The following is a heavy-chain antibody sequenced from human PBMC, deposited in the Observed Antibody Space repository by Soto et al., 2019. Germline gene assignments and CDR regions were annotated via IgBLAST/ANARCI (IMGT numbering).Heavy chain of an antibody. CDR1: GGTFSSYA. D-gene: IGHD3-10*01. J-gene: IGHJ6*01. V-gene: IGHV1-69*12. Sequence: QVQLVQSGAEVKKPGSSVKVSCKASGGTFSSYAISWVRQAPGQGLEWMGGIIPIFGTANYAQKFQGRVTITADESTSTAYMELSSMSSEDTAVYYSATQGFPNYYSYGMDVWGQGTTVTVSS. CDR3: ATQGFPNYYSYGMDV. CDR2: IIPIFGTA.